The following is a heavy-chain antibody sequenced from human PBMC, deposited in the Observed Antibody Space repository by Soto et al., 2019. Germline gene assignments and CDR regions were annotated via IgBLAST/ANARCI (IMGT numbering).Heavy chain of an antibody. J-gene: IGHJ4*02. CDR1: GGSISSGGYS. CDR2: IYHSGST. D-gene: IGHD2-15*01. CDR3: ARVDCSGGSCHGDY. Sequence: QLQLQESGSGLVKPSQTLSLTCAVSGGSISSGGYSWSWIRQPPGKGLEWIGYIYHSGSTYYNPCLKSRVTISVDRSNNQFSLKLNSVTAADTAVYYCARVDCSGGSCHGDYWGQGTLVTVSS. V-gene: IGHV4-30-2*01.